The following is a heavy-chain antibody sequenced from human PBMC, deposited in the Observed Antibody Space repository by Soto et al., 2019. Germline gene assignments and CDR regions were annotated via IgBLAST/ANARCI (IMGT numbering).Heavy chain of an antibody. CDR3: ATIFGVVFGVLEPYNDY. V-gene: IGHV1-24*01. Sequence: ASVKVSCKVSGYTLTELSMHWVRQAPGKGLEWMGGFDPEDGETIYAQKFQGRVTMTEDTSTDTAYMELSSLRSEDTAVYYCATIFGVVFGVLEPYNDYWGQGTLVTVSS. D-gene: IGHD3-3*01. J-gene: IGHJ4*02. CDR1: GYTLTELS. CDR2: FDPEDGET.